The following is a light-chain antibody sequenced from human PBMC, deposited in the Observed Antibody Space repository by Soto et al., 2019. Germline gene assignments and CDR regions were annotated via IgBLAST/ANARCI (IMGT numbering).Light chain of an antibody. J-gene: IGLJ2*01. V-gene: IGLV2-14*01. Sequence: QSALTQPASVSGSPGQSITISCTGTSSDVGGYTYVSWYQQHPGKAPKLMIFDVSNRPSVVSNRFSGSKSGNTASLTIAGLQAEDGADYYCSSYTSSITVVFGGGTKLTVL. CDR1: SSDVGGYTY. CDR2: DVS. CDR3: SSYTSSITVV.